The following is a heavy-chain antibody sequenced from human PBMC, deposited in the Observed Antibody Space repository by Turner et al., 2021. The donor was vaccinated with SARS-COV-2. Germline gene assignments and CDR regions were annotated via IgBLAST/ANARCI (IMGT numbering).Heavy chain of an antibody. CDR3: ARGGGRY. CDR2: IDSSSSTL. CDR1: GFTFSSYS. Sequence: EVQLVESGGGLVQPGGSLRLSCAASGFTFSSYSMNWVRQGSGEGLEWVSYIDSSSSTLNYADSVKGRFTISRDNAKNSRYLQMDSLRAEDTAVYYWARGGGRYWGQGTLVTVSS. J-gene: IGHJ4*02. V-gene: IGHV3-48*01. D-gene: IGHD3-16*01.